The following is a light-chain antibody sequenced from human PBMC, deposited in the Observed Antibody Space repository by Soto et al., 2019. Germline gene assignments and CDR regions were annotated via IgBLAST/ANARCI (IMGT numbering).Light chain of an antibody. V-gene: IGKV3D-15*01. CDR1: QGIRNN. J-gene: IGKJ5*01. CDR3: QQFNTWPRVT. CDR2: DAS. Sequence: EIVMTQSPATLSVSPGERATLSCSASQGIRNNLAWYQQKPGQAPRLLIFDASTRATGIPARFSGSGSGTEFTLTISSLQSEDFAVYYCQQFNTWPRVTFGQGTRLVIK.